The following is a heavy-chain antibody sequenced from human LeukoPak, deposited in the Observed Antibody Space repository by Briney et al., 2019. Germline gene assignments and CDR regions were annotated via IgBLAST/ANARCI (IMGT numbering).Heavy chain of an antibody. CDR1: GXTFDDYA. CDR3: AKAEGYDILTGLDY. V-gene: IGHV3-23*01. D-gene: IGHD3-9*01. CDR2: IGASGGST. J-gene: IGHJ4*02. Sequence: PGGSLRLSCAAPGXTFDDYAMHWVRQAPGKGLEWVSGIGASGGSTYYADSVKGRFTISRDNSKNTLYLQMNSLRTEDTAVYYCAKAEGYDILTGLDYWGQGTLVTVSS.